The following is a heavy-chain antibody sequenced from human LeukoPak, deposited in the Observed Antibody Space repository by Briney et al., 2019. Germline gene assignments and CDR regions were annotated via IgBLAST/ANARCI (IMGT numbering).Heavy chain of an antibody. J-gene: IGHJ3*02. CDR2: IYYSGST. CDR3: AREYCSGGSCWGGAFDI. CDR1: GGSISSYY. Sequence: SETLSLTCTVSGGSISSYYWSWIRQPPGKGLEWIGYIYYSGSTNYNPSLKSRVTTSVDTSKNQFSLKLSSVTAADTAVYYCAREYCSGGSCWGGAFDIWGQGTMVTVSS. D-gene: IGHD2-15*01. V-gene: IGHV4-59*01.